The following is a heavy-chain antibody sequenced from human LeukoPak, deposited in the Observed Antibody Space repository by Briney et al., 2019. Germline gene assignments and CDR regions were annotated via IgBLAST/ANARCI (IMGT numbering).Heavy chain of an antibody. CDR1: GDSVPSNSAA. CDR3: ARGEDSFSH. D-gene: IGHD1-26*01. V-gene: IGHV6-1*01. CDR2: TYYRSKWYN. J-gene: IGHJ4*02. Sequence: SGPGLVKPSQTLSLTCAISGDSVPSNSAAWNWIRQPPSRGLEWLGRTYYRSKWYNDYAISVKSRITFTPDTSKNQFSLQLNSMTPEDTAVYYCARGEDSFSHWGQGTLVTVSS.